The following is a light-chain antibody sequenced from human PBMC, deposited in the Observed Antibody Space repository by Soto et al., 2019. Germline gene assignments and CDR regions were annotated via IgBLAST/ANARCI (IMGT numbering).Light chain of an antibody. V-gene: IGKV3-11*01. CDR1: QTVGYY. CDR3: HQRSSWPLT. CDR2: DAS. J-gene: IGKJ4*01. Sequence: EIVLTQSPGTLSLLPGERATLSCRASQTVGYYLAWYQQKAGQAPRPLIYDASNRAPGIPARFSGSGSGTDFTLTISSLEPEDFAVYYCHQRSSWPLTFGGGTKVDIK.